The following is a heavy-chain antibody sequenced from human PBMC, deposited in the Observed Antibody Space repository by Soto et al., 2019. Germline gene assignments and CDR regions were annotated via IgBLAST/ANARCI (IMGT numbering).Heavy chain of an antibody. D-gene: IGHD5-18*01. V-gene: IGHV4-59*08. Sequence: SETLSLTCTVSGGSISSYYWSWIRQPPGKGLEWIGYIYYSGSTNYNPSLKSRVTISVDTSKNQFSLKLSSVTAADTAVYYCARRAAMGTSGNWFDPWGQGTLVTVSS. CDR1: GGSISSYY. CDR3: ARRAAMGTSGNWFDP. CDR2: IYYSGST. J-gene: IGHJ5*02.